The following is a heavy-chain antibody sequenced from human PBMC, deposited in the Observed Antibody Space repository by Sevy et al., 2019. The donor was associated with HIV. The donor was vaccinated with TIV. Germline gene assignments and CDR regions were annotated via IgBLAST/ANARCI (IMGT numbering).Heavy chain of an antibody. Sequence: GGSLRLSCTASGFTFGDYAMSWFRQAPGKGLERVGFIRSKAYGGTTEYAASVKGRFTISRDDSKSIAYLQMNSLKTEDTAVYYCTRDRDRRYYDSSGYPAYYYGMDVWRQGTTVTVSS. CDR3: TRDRDRRYYDSSGYPAYYYGMDV. D-gene: IGHD3-22*01. CDR1: GFTFGDYA. V-gene: IGHV3-49*03. CDR2: IRSKAYGGTT. J-gene: IGHJ6*02.